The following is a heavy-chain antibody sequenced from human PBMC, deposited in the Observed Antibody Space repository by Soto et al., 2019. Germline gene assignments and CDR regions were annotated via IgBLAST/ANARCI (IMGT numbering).Heavy chain of an antibody. J-gene: IGHJ4*02. CDR1: GFTFSDYA. Sequence: VQLVESGGGVVQPGRSLRLSCAASGFTFSDYAMHWVRQAPGKGLEWVAVVSHDGRNTHYADSVKGRFTISRDSSKDTVSLALTRLRVGDTAVFSCAKGGRQWLVRSDFNYWGQGALVTVSS. CDR2: VSHDGRNT. CDR3: AKGGRQWLVRSDFNY. V-gene: IGHV3-30*18. D-gene: IGHD6-19*01.